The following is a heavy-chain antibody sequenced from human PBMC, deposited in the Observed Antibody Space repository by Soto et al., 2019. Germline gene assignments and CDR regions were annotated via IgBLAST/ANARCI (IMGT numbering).Heavy chain of an antibody. V-gene: IGHV3-30-3*01. D-gene: IGHD3-10*01. Sequence: QVQLVESGGGVVQPGRSLRLSCAASGFTFSSYAIHWVRQAPGKGLEWVAVISYDGSNKYYADSVKGRITIYRDNSKNTLYLQMNSLRVEDTAVYYCARVGLSSEVYDAFDIWGQGTMVTVSS. J-gene: IGHJ3*02. CDR1: GFTFSSYA. CDR3: ARVGLSSEVYDAFDI. CDR2: ISYDGSNK.